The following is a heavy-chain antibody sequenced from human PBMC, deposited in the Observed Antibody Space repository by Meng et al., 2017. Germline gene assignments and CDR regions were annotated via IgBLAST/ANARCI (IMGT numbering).Heavy chain of an antibody. CDR2: IYVGDSDT. J-gene: IGHJ3*02. D-gene: IGHD3-22*01. CDR1: GSGFPSYW. Sequence: GESLKISCKGSGSGFPSYWIGWVRQMPGKGLEWMGIIYVGDSDTKYSPSFQGQVTISADKSINTAYLQWSSLQASDTAIYYCARQAYYYDSSGYYFGPPYDAFDIWGQGTMVTVSS. CDR3: ARQAYYYDSSGYYFGPPYDAFDI. V-gene: IGHV5-51*01.